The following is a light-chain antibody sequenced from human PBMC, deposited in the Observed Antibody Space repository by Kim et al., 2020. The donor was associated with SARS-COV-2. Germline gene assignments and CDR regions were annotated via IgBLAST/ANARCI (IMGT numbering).Light chain of an antibody. CDR2: KDT. CDR1: ILTRKY. V-gene: IGLV3-27*01. CDR3: SSSTDNQGGL. Sequence: VSPGKNARFTCAGDILTRKYARWFQQKPGQAPVLVIYKDTERPAWIPERFAGSTAGTTVPLTISEAQVEDEADYYCSSSTDNQGGLFGGGTQLTVL. J-gene: IGLJ2*01.